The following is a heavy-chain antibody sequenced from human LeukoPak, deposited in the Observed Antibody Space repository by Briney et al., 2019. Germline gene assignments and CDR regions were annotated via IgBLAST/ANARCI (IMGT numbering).Heavy chain of an antibody. CDR1: GFTFSNAW. Sequence: GGSLRLSCAASGFTFSNAWMSWVRQAPGKGLEWVGRIKSKTDGGTTDYAAPVKGRLTISRDDSKNTLYLQMNSLKTEDTAVYYCTTLPDYYDSSGNYWGQGTLVTVSS. CDR2: IKSKTDGGTT. V-gene: IGHV3-15*01. CDR3: TTLPDYYDSSGNY. D-gene: IGHD3-22*01. J-gene: IGHJ4*02.